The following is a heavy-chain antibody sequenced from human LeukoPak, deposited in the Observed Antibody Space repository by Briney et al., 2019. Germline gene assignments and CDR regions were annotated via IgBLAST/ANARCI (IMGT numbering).Heavy chain of an antibody. J-gene: IGHJ4*02. CDR2: IYYSGST. CDR1: GGAISTYS. CDR3: ARAVDGYNRIDY. Sequence: SETLSLTCTVSGGAISTYSWSGIRQPPGKGLEWIGYIYYSGSTNYNPSLKSRVTISVDTSKNQFSLKLTSVTAADTAVYYCARAVDGYNRIDYWGQGTLVTVSS. D-gene: IGHD5-24*01. V-gene: IGHV4-59*01.